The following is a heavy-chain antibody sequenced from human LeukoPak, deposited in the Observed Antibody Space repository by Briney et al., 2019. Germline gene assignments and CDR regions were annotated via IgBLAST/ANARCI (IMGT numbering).Heavy chain of an antibody. J-gene: IGHJ2*01. V-gene: IGHV1-46*01. D-gene: IGHD2-2*01. CDR2: INPSGGST. Sequence: ASVKVSCKASGYTFTSYGISWVRQAPGQGLEWMGIINPSGGSTSYAQKFQGRVTMTRDTSTSTVYMELSSLRSEDTAVYYCARAQVNKVSGASGVLPHTQYWYFDLWGRGTLVTVSS. CDR1: GYTFTSYG. CDR3: ARAQVNKVSGASGVLPHTQYWYFDL.